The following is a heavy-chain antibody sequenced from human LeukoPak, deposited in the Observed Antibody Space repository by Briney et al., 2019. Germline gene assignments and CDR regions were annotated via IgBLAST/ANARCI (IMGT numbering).Heavy chain of an antibody. D-gene: IGHD2-2*02. J-gene: IGHJ5*01. CDR3: ARGGRYCSSTKCYKVDWFDS. V-gene: IGHV3-7*03. CDR2: IKEDGSLK. Sequence: PGGSLRLSCATSGFTLSTYWMTWVRQAPGKGLQWVANIKEDGSLKYYVDSVKGRFTISRDNAKNSLYLQMNSLRVEDTAVYYCARGGRYCSSTKCYKVDWFDSWGQGILVTVSS. CDR1: GFTLSTYW.